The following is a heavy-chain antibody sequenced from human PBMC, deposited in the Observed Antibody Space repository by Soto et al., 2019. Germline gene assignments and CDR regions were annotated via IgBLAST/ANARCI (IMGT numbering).Heavy chain of an antibody. J-gene: IGHJ6*02. CDR3: ARGEGYALDV. CDR2: MYYSGST. V-gene: IGHV4-30-4*01. Sequence: QVQLQESGPGLVKPSQTLSLTCTVSGGSIRSDDYYWSWIRQPPGKGLEWIAYMYYSGSTYYDPSLKSGVAISVDPSKNQFSLKLSSVTAADTAVYYCARGEGYALDVWGQGTTVTVSS. CDR1: GGSIRSDDYY. D-gene: IGHD1-26*01.